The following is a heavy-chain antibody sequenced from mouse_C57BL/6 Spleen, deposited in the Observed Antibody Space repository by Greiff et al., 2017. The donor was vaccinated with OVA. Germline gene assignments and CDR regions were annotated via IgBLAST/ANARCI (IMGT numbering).Heavy chain of an antibody. D-gene: IGHD2-4*01. CDR2: IDPETGGT. CDR1: GYTFTDYE. Sequence: QVQLQQSGAELVRPGASVTLSCKASGYTFTDYEMHWVKQTPVHGLEWIGAIDPETGGTAYNQKFKGQAILTADKSSSTAYMELRSLTSEDSAVYYCTRHDYGYFDYWGQGTTLTVSS. CDR3: TRHDYGYFDY. J-gene: IGHJ2*01. V-gene: IGHV1-15*01.